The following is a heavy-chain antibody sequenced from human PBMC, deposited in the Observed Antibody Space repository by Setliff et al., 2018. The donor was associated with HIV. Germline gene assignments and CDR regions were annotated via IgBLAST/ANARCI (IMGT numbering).Heavy chain of an antibody. Sequence: ASVKVSCKASGYTFTDYYIHWVRQAPGQGLEWMGWINPNNGDTNYAQKFQGRVTMSSDTSISTAYMELGRLRSDDTAVYYCAALTGVKSFDFLEYLLYDYWGQGTQVTVSS. V-gene: IGHV1-2*02. CDR2: INPNNGDT. J-gene: IGHJ4*02. CDR3: AALTGVKSFDFLEYLLYDY. D-gene: IGHD3-3*01. CDR1: GYTFTDYY.